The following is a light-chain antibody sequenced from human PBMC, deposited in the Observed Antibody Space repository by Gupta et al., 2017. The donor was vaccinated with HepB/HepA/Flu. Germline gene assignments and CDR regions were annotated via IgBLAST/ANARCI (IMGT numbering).Light chain of an antibody. CDR1: QDISSH. V-gene: IGKV1-9*01. CDR2: AAS. J-gene: IGKJ4*01. Sequence: DIQLTQSPSSLSASVGDRVTITCRASQDISSHLNWYQLKPGRAPKLLIYAASTLQTGVPSRVSGGGHGTEFALTITTLQPEDIATYFCQQFETVPPTFGEGTRVEIK. CDR3: QQFETVPPT.